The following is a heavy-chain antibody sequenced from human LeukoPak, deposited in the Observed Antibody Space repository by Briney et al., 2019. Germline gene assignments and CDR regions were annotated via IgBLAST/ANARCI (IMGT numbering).Heavy chain of an antibody. CDR2: INPSGGST. D-gene: IGHD2-15*01. CDR1: GGTFSSYA. V-gene: IGHV1-46*01. J-gene: IGHJ6*03. Sequence: ASVKVSCKASGGTFSSYAISWVRQAPGQGLEWMGIINPSGGSTSYAQKFQGRVTMTRDMSTSTVYMELSSLRSEDTAVYYCARGVGVYYMDVWGKGTTVTISS. CDR3: ARGVGVYYMDV.